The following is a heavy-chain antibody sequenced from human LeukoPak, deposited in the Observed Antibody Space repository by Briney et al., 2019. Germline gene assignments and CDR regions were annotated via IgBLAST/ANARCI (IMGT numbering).Heavy chain of an antibody. J-gene: IGHJ4*02. CDR1: GFTFSSYW. CDR2: IKQDGSEK. V-gene: IGHV3-7*01. D-gene: IGHD1-26*01. CDR3: ARDAKSGSYLQDY. Sequence: GGSLRLSCAASGFTFSSYWMSWVRQAPGKGLEWVANIKQDGSEKYYVDSVKGRFTISRDNAKNSLYLQMNSLRAEDTAVYYCARDAKSGSYLQDYWGQGTLVTVSS.